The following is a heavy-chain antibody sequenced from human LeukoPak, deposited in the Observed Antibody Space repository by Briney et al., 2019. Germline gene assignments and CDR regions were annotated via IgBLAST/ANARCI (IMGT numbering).Heavy chain of an antibody. Sequence: GGSLRLSCAASGFTFDDYAMHWVRQAPGKGLEWVSLIRGDGGSTYYADSVKGRFTISRDNSKNSLYLQMNSLRTEDTALYYCAKPRDYDSSGYYQPFDYWGQGTLVTVSS. J-gene: IGHJ4*02. D-gene: IGHD3-22*01. V-gene: IGHV3-43*02. CDR1: GFTFDDYA. CDR3: AKPRDYDSSGYYQPFDY. CDR2: IRGDGGST.